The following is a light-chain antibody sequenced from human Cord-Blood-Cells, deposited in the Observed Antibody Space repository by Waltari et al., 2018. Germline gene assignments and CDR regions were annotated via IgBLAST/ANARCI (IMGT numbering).Light chain of an antibody. J-gene: IGLJ1*01. V-gene: IGLV2-23*01. CDR1: SSDVGSYNL. CDR3: CSYAGSYV. Sequence: QSALTQPASVSGSPGQSITISCTGTSSDVGSYNLVSWYQQHPGKAPKLMIYEGSKRPSGVSNRFSRSKSGNTASLTISGLQAEDEADYYCCSYAGSYVFGTGTKVTVL. CDR2: EGS.